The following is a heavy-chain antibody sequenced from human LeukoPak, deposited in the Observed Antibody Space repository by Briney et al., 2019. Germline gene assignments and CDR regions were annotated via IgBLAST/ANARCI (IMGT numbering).Heavy chain of an antibody. J-gene: IGHJ4*02. Sequence: PPETLSLTCAVYGGSFSGYYWSWIRQPPGKGLEWIGEINHSGSTNYNPSLKSRVTISVDTSKNQFSLKLSSVTAADTAVYYCARGGFDSSSWYDYWGQGTLVTVSS. CDR1: GGSFSGYY. D-gene: IGHD6-13*01. V-gene: IGHV4-34*01. CDR2: INHSGST. CDR3: ARGGFDSSSWYDY.